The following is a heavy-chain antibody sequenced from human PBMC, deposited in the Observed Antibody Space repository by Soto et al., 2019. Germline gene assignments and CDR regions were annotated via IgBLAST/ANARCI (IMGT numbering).Heavy chain of an antibody. V-gene: IGHV3-21*01. CDR2: ISGSSTYI. CDR1: GFTFSNYK. Sequence: GGSLRVSCVGSGFTFSNYKMNWVRQAPGQGLEWVSSISGSSTYIYYADSVRGRFTISRDNAKNSVHLQMNSLRVEDTAVYFCAREELPPGTPFNSWFDHWGQGTLVTVSS. CDR3: AREELPPGTPFNSWFDH. J-gene: IGHJ5*02. D-gene: IGHD1-1*01.